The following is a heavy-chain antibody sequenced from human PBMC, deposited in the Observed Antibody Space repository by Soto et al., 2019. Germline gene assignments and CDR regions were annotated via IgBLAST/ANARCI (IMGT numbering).Heavy chain of an antibody. Sequence: QAQLVESGGGVVQPGRSLRLSCAASGFSFSAYAIHWVRQAPGKGLEWVALISYDETTTYYADSVKGRFTISRDNSKNTLYLQMNSLRSEDTAVYYCVRARQNLVVNEYFQYWGQGTLVIVSS. D-gene: IGHD2-8*02. CDR2: ISYDETTT. V-gene: IGHV3-30-3*01. CDR3: VRARQNLVVNEYFQY. CDR1: GFSFSAYA. J-gene: IGHJ1*01.